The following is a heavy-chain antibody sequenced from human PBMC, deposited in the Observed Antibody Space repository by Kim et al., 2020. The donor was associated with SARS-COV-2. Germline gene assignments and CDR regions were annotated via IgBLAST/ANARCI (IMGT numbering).Heavy chain of an antibody. V-gene: IGHV5-51*01. D-gene: IGHD6-13*01. CDR1: GYSFTSYW. CDR3: ARQKQQLVHAFDI. Sequence: GESVKISCKGSGYSFTSYWIGWVRQMPGKGLEWMGIIYPGDSDTRYSPSFQGQVTISADKSISTAYLQWSSLKASDTAMYYCARQKQQLVHAFDIWGQGTMVTVSS. CDR2: IYPGDSDT. J-gene: IGHJ3*02.